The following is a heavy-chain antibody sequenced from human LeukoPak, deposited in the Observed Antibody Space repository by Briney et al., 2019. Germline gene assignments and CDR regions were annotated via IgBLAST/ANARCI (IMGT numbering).Heavy chain of an antibody. CDR2: VYTSGST. CDR1: GGSISSGSYY. D-gene: IGHD3-16*02. CDR3: ARYYDYVSGSYREYYFDY. J-gene: IGHJ4*02. V-gene: IGHV4-61*02. Sequence: SETLSLTCTVAGGSISSGSYYWSWIRQPAGKGLEWIVRVYTSGSTNYNPSLKSRFTISVDTSKNQFSLKPSSVTASDTAAFSCARYYDYVSGSYREYYFDYWGQGTLVTVSS.